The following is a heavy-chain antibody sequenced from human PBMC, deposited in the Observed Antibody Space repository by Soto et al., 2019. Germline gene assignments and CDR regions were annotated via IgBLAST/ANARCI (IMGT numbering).Heavy chain of an antibody. CDR1: GFTFSSYE. J-gene: IGHJ6*02. D-gene: IGHD1-20*01. Sequence: GGSLRLSCAASGFTFSSYEMNWVRQAPGKGLEWVSYISSSGSTIYYADSVKGRFTISRDNAKNSLYLQMNSLRAEDTAVYYCARDQKESNWNYYYYGMDVWGQGTTVTVSS. V-gene: IGHV3-48*03. CDR3: ARDQKESNWNYYYYGMDV. CDR2: ISSSGSTI.